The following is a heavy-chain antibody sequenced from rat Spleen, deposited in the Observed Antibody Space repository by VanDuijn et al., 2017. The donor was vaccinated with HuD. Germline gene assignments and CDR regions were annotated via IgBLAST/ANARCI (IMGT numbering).Heavy chain of an antibody. Sequence: EVQLVESGGGLVQPGRSMKLSCAASGFTFSNYDMAWVRQAPKKGLEWVATISYDGSSTNYRDSVKGRFTISRDNAKSTLYLQMDSLRSEDTATYYCARPLYYGYNSFAYWGQGTLVTVSS. CDR2: ISYDGSST. J-gene: IGHJ3*01. CDR3: ARPLYYGYNSFAY. V-gene: IGHV5-7*01. CDR1: GFTFSNYD. D-gene: IGHD1-9*01.